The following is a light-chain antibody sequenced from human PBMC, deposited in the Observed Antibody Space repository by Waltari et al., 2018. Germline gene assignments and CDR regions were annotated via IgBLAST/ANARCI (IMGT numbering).Light chain of an antibody. CDR1: QGISSW. CDR3: QQGYNTPYS. Sequence: DIQMTQSPSSLSASVGDKVTITCRASQGISSWLAWYQQKPGKAPKLLIYAASSLQSGVPSRFSGSGSGTDYTLTFSSLQPEDFATYYCQQGYNTPYSFGQGTKVEIK. J-gene: IGKJ2*03. V-gene: IGKV1-12*01. CDR2: AAS.